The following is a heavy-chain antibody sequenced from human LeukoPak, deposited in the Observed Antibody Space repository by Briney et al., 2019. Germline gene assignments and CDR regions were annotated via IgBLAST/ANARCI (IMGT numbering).Heavy chain of an antibody. CDR2: IKQDGSEK. CDR3: ASGLWFGELLA. V-gene: IGHV3-7*01. D-gene: IGHD3-10*01. Sequence: PGGSLRLSCAASGFTFRSYWRSWVRQAPGKGLEWVANIKQDGSEKYYVDSVKGRFTISRDNAKNSLYLQMNSLRAEDTAVYYCASGLWFGELLAWGQGTLVTVSS. CDR1: GFTFRSYW. J-gene: IGHJ5*02.